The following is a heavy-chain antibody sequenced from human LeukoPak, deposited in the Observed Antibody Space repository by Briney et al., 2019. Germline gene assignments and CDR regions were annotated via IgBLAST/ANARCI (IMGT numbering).Heavy chain of an antibody. CDR2: IRSKANSYAT. J-gene: IGHJ4*02. D-gene: IGHD3-10*01. CDR1: GFTFSGSA. V-gene: IGHV3-73*01. Sequence: GGSLRLSCAASGFTFSGSAMHWVRQASGKGLEWVGRIRSKANSYATAYAASVQGRFTISRDDSKNTAYLQMNSLKTEDTAVYYCTRQGSSGDYWGQGTLVTVSS. CDR3: TRQGSSGDY.